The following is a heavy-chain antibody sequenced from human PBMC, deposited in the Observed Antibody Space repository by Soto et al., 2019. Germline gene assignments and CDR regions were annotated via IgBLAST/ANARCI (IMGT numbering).Heavy chain of an antibody. Sequence: QVQLVQSGAEVKEPGASVKVSCKASGYTFTSFYIHWVQQAPGQGLEWMAIINPTGGSTNYAQRVRGRGTLTMDTSTSTVYMELSGLRSEDTAVYYCARNLASADVWGQGTLVTVSS. CDR3: ARNLASADV. CDR1: GYTFTSFY. V-gene: IGHV1-46*01. D-gene: IGHD6-13*01. J-gene: IGHJ4*02. CDR2: INPTGGST.